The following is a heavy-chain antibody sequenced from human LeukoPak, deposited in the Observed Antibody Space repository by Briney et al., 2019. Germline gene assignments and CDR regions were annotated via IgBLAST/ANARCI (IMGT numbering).Heavy chain of an antibody. CDR1: GFTVSSNY. CDR3: AKDLPEPYFDY. V-gene: IGHV3-53*05. Sequence: GGSLRLSCAASGFTVSSNYMSWVRQAPGKGLEWVSVIYSGGSTYYADSVEGRFTISRDISKNTLYLQMNSLRAEDTSVYYCAKDLPEPYFDYWGQGTLVTVSS. CDR2: IYSGGST. J-gene: IGHJ4*02.